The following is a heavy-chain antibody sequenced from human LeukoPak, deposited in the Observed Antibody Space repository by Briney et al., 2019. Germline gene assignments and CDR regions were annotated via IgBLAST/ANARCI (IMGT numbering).Heavy chain of an antibody. Sequence: PSETLSLTCTVSGYSISSGYYWGWIRQPPGKGLEWIGSIYHSGSTYYNPSLKSRVTISVDTSKNQFSLKLSSVTAADTAIYYCARGGYYGSGNDFRFDPWGQGTLVTVSS. D-gene: IGHD3-10*01. CDR1: GYSISSGYY. CDR2: IYHSGST. J-gene: IGHJ5*02. CDR3: ARGGYYGSGNDFRFDP. V-gene: IGHV4-38-2*02.